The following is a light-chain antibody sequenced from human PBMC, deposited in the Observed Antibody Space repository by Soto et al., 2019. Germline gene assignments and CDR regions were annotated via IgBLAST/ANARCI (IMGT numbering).Light chain of an antibody. CDR3: GTWDSSLSAWV. V-gene: IGLV1-51*01. Sequence: QSVLTQPPSVSAAPGQAVTISCSGSSSNIGNNYVSWYQKLPGTVPKLLIYDNSNRPSGIPDRFSGSKSGTSATLGITGLQTGDEADYYCGTWDSSLSAWVFGGGTKLTVL. J-gene: IGLJ3*02. CDR2: DNS. CDR1: SSNIGNNY.